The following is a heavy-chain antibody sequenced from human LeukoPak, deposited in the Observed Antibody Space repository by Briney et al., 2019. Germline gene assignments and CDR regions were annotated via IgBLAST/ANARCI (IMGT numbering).Heavy chain of an antibody. CDR2: IYYSGST. J-gene: IGHJ6*03. CDR3: ARVVSSSWDYYYYMDV. Sequence: SETLSLTCTVSGGSISSSSYYWGWIRQPPGKGLEWIGSIYYSGSTYYNPSLKSRVTISVDTSKNQFSLKLSSVTAADTAVYYCARVVSSSWDYYYYMDVWGKGTTVTISS. D-gene: IGHD6-13*01. CDR1: GGSISSSSYY. V-gene: IGHV4-39*07.